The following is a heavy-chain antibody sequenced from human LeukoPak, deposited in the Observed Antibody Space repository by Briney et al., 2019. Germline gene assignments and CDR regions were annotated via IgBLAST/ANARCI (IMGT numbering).Heavy chain of an antibody. CDR1: GGSISSGGYY. CDR3: ARYSHVEAFDI. V-gene: IGHV4-31*03. D-gene: IGHD5-18*01. J-gene: IGHJ3*02. CDR2: IYYSGST. Sequence: PSGTLSLTCTVSGGSISSGGYYWSWIRQHPGKGLEWIGYIYYSGSTYYNPSLKSRVTISVDTSKNQFSLKLSSVTAADTAVYYCARYSHVEAFDIWGQGTMVTVSS.